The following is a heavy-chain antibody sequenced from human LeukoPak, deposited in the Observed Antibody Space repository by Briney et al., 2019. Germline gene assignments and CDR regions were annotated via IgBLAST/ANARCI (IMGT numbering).Heavy chain of an antibody. Sequence: TSETLSLTCAVYGGSFSGYYWSWIRQPPGKGLEWIGEINHSGSTNYNPSLKSRVTISIDTSKNQFSLNLSSVTAADTAVYYCARRLWFGELLTIWFDPWGQGTLVTVSS. D-gene: IGHD3-10*01. CDR2: INHSGST. V-gene: IGHV4-34*01. CDR3: ARRLWFGELLTIWFDP. J-gene: IGHJ5*02. CDR1: GGSFSGYY.